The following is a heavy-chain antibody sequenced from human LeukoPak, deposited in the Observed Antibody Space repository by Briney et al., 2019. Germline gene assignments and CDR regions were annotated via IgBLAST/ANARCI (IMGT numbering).Heavy chain of an antibody. CDR1: GGSISSSSYY. CDR3: ARHPLTPYGMDV. J-gene: IGHJ6*02. V-gene: IGHV4-39*01. CDR2: IYYSGST. Sequence: SETLPLTCTVSGGSISSSSYYWGWIRQPPGKGLEWIGSIYYSGSTYYNPSLKSRVTISVDTSKNQFSLKLSSVTAADTAVYYCARHPLTPYGMDVWGQGTTVTVSS.